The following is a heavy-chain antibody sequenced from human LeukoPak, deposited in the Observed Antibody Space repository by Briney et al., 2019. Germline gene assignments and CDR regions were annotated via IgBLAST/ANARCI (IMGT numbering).Heavy chain of an antibody. CDR2: ISGSGGST. CDR1: GFTFSSYA. D-gene: IGHD3-10*01. J-gene: IGHJ4*02. V-gene: IGHV3-23*01. Sequence: LPGGSLRLSCAASGFTFSSYAMSWVRQAPGKGLEWVSAISGSGGSTYYADSVKGRFTISRDNSKNTLYLQMTSLRAEDTAVYYCAKDRGFGEANFDYWGQGTLVTVSS. CDR3: AKDRGFGEANFDY.